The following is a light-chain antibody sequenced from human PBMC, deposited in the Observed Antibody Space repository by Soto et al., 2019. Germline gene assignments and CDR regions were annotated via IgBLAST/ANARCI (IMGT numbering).Light chain of an antibody. J-gene: IGKJ2*01. CDR2: GVS. CDR3: QQYGSSPRI. V-gene: IGKV3-20*01. CDR1: QSVNSNF. Sequence: EIVLTQSPGTLSLSPGERATLSCRASQSVNSNFFAWYQQKPGQAPRLLIYGVSIRATGIPDRFTGSGSGTDFAFTISGLEAEDFAIYYCQQYGSSPRIFGQGTKVEIK.